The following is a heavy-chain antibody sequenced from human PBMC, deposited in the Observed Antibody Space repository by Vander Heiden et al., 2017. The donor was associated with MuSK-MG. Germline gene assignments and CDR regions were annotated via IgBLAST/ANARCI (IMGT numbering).Heavy chain of an antibody. Sequence: QVQLQESGPGLVKASETLSLTCTVSGYSVGSGYSWGWIRQPPGQGLEWVGSGYQAGRTSYNPSLNSRVTISLDTSKNQFSLSLSSVTAADTAVYYCASGGSYPGDFWGQGSLGTVSS. J-gene: IGHJ4*02. CDR1: GYSVGSGYS. CDR2: GYQAGRT. D-gene: IGHD1-26*01. CDR3: ASGGSYPGDF. V-gene: IGHV4-38-2*02.